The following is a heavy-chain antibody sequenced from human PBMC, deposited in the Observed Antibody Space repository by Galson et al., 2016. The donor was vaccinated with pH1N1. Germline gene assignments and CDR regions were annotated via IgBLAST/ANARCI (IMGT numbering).Heavy chain of an antibody. CDR1: GDSIYTNSYY. J-gene: IGHJ5*02. Sequence: LSLTCTVSGDSIYTNSYYWDWIRQPPGKGLGWIAGIYYDGRNQYNPSLKSRLTISGDTSKNQFSLNLSFVTAADTAVYYCARRTRCRGDCGEGFDPWGQGILVTVSS. CDR3: ARRTRCRGDCGEGFDP. D-gene: IGHD2-21*02. CDR2: IYYDGRN. V-gene: IGHV4-39*01.